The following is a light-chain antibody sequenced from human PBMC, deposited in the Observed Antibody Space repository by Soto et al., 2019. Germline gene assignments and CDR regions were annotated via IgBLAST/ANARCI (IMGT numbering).Light chain of an antibody. V-gene: IGKV1-5*01. CDR2: DAS. J-gene: IGKJ1*01. Sequence: DIQMTQAPSTLSASLGDRVTITCRASQSISVWLAWYQQKPGKGPKLVIYDASSLESGVPSRFSGSASGTEFTLTISSLQPDDIATYYCQQCHRYLTFGQGTKVDIK. CDR3: QQCHRYLT. CDR1: QSISVW.